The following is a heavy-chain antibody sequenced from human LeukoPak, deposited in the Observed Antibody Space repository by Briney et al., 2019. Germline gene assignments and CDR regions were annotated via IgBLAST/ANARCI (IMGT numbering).Heavy chain of an antibody. V-gene: IGHV3-48*03. J-gene: IGHJ4*02. D-gene: IGHD1-26*01. Sequence: PGGSLRLSCAASGFTFSSYEMNWVRQAPGKWLEWVSYISSSGSTIYYADSVKGRFTISRDNAKNSLYLQMNSLRAEDTAVYYCARIVGATHYWGQGTLVTVSS. CDR1: GFTFSSYE. CDR3: ARIVGATHY. CDR2: ISSSGSTI.